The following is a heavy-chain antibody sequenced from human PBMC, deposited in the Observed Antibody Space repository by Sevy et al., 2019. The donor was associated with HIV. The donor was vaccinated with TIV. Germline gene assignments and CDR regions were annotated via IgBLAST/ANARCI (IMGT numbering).Heavy chain of an antibody. J-gene: IGHJ4*02. D-gene: IGHD6-19*01. Sequence: SETLSLTCTVSGGSISSSSYYWGWIRQPPGKGLEWIGSIYYSGSTYYNPSLKSRVTISVDTSKNQFSLKLSSVTAADTVVYYCARHHKGSGLTFDYWGQGTLVTVSS. V-gene: IGHV4-39*01. CDR1: GGSISSSSYY. CDR3: ARHHKGSGLTFDY. CDR2: IYYSGST.